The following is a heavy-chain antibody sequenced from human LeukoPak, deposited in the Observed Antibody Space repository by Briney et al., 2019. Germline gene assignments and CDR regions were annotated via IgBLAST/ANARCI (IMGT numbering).Heavy chain of an antibody. V-gene: IGHV4-59*12. CDR1: GGSIRSYY. Sequence: PSETLSLTCTVSGGSIRSYYWSWIRQPPGKGLEWIGYIYYTGSTYYSPSLKSRVSMSVDTSKNRFSLKLSSVTAADTAVYYCARRAGNYYYYYMDVWGKGTTVTVSS. CDR3: ARRAGNYYYYYMDV. CDR2: IYYTGST. J-gene: IGHJ6*03. D-gene: IGHD1-26*01.